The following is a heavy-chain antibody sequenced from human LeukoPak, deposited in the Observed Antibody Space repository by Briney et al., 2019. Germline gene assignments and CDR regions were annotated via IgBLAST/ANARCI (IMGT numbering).Heavy chain of an antibody. CDR1: GGSISSGGYY. V-gene: IGHV4-31*03. CDR2: IYYSGST. D-gene: IGHD3-16*01. CDR3: AGGFTMTAQDY. Sequence: SETLSLTCTVSGGSISSGGYYWSWIRQHPGKGLEWIGYIYYSGSTYYNPSLKSRVTISVDTSKNQFSLKLSSVTAADTAVYYCAGGFTMTAQDYWGQGTLVTVSS. J-gene: IGHJ4*02.